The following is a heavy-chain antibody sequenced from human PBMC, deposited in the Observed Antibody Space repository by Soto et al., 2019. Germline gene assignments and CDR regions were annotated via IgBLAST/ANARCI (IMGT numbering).Heavy chain of an antibody. J-gene: IGHJ4*02. D-gene: IGHD3-22*01. V-gene: IGHV2-5*01. CDR3: AHSSGTYYYDSSGYNFDY. CDR1: GFSLSTSGVG. Sequence: SGPTLVNPTQTLTLTCTFSGFSLSTSGVGVGWIRQPPGKALEWLALIYWNDDKRYSPSLKSRLTITKDTSKNQVVLTMTNMDPVDTATYYCAHSSGTYYYDSSGYNFDYWGQGTLVTVSS. CDR2: IYWNDDK.